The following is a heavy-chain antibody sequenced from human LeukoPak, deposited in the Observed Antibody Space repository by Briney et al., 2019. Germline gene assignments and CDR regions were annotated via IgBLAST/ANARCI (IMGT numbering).Heavy chain of an antibody. CDR3: AREGDPDGYITYFDY. V-gene: IGHV4-59*01. CDR1: GGSISSYY. CDR2: IYYSGST. J-gene: IGHJ4*02. D-gene: IGHD5-24*01. Sequence: SETLSLTCTVSGGSISSYYWSWIRQPPGKGLEGIGYIYYSGSTNYNPPLKSRVTISVDTSKNQFSLKLSSATAADTAVYYCAREGDPDGYITYFDYWGQGTLVTVSS.